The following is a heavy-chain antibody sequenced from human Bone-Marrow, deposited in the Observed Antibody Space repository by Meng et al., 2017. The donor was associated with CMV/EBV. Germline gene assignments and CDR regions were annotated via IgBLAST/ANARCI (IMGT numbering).Heavy chain of an antibody. V-gene: IGHV3-30*02. J-gene: IGHJ4*02. CDR1: GFTFSSYG. Sequence: GGSLRLSCAASGFTFSSYGMHWVRQAPGKGLEWVAFIRYDGSNKYYADSVKGRFTISRDNSKNTLYLQMNSLRAEDTAVYYCARVGYCSSTSCYTGLPDYWGQGTLVTVSS. D-gene: IGHD2-2*02. CDR2: IRYDGSNK. CDR3: ARVGYCSSTSCYTGLPDY.